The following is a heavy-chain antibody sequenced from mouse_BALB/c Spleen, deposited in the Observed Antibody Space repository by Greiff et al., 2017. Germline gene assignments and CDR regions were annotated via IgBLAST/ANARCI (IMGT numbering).Heavy chain of an antibody. J-gene: IGHJ3*01. V-gene: IGHV3-2*02. CDR3: AREGYDYGTFAY. CDR1: GYSITSDYA. Sequence: DVQLQESGPGLVKPSQSLSLTCTVTGYSITSDYAWNWIRQFPGNKLEWMVYISYSGSTSYNPSLKSRISITRDTSKNQFFLQLNSVTTEDTATYYCAREGYDYGTFAYWGQGTLVTVSA. D-gene: IGHD2-4*01. CDR2: ISYSGST.